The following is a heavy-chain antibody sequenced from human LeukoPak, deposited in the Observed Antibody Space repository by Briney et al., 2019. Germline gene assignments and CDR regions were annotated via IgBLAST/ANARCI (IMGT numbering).Heavy chain of an antibody. V-gene: IGHV1-8*01. Sequence: ASVKVSCKASGYTFTNYDINCVRQATGQGLEWMGWRNPNSGRTGFAQKFQGRLTMTADTSISTAYMELSSLTSDDTAVYYCARGPVSTHGMDVWGQGTTVTVYS. D-gene: IGHD3-3*02. CDR3: ARGPVSTHGMDV. CDR2: RNPNSGRT. J-gene: IGHJ6*02. CDR1: GYTFTNYD.